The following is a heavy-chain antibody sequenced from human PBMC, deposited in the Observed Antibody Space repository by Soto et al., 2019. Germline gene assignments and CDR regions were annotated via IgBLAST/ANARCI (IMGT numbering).Heavy chain of an antibody. CDR2: ISSSSSTI. V-gene: IGHV3-48*01. D-gene: IGHD5-18*01. J-gene: IGHJ4*02. CDR1: GFTFSNYG. CDR3: ATSFITAIGTTA. Sequence: EVQLVESGGYLVQPGGSLRLSCVASGFTFSNYGINWVRQAPGKGLEWVSHISSSSSTIYYAESVKGRFTISRDNAKNSMYLKLNSLRGEDTAIYYCATSFITAIGTTAWGQGTLVTVSS.